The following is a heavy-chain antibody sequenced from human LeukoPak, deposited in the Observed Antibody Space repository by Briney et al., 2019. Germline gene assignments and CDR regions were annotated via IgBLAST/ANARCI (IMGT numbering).Heavy chain of an antibody. Sequence: SETLSLTCTVSGGSISRYYWSWIRQPPGKGLEWIGYIYYSGSTNYNPPLKSRVTISVETSKNQFSLKLSSVTAADTAVYYCARGGSSSWAYNFDYWGQGTLVTVSS. CDR3: ARGGSSSWAYNFDY. J-gene: IGHJ4*02. CDR1: GGSISRYY. CDR2: IYYSGST. D-gene: IGHD6-13*01. V-gene: IGHV4-59*01.